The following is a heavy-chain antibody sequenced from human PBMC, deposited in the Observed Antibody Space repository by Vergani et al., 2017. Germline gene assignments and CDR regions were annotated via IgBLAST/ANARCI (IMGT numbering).Heavy chain of an antibody. Sequence: QVQLQESGPGLVKPSQTLSLTCTVSGGSISSGGYYWSWIRQHPGKGLEWIGRIYTSGSTNYNPSLESRVTMSVDTSKSQFSLKLSSVTAADTAVYYCARDRGASSFDPWGQGTLVTVSS. D-gene: IGHD2-2*01. J-gene: IGHJ5*02. CDR2: IYTSGST. V-gene: IGHV4-61*02. CDR3: ARDRGASSFDP. CDR1: GGSISSGGYY.